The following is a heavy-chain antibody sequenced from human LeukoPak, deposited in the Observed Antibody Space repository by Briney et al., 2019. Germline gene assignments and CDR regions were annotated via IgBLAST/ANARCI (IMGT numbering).Heavy chain of an antibody. J-gene: IGHJ4*02. Sequence: GASVNDSCKASGYTFTNYDINWVRQAPGQELEWMGWISAHNGNTNYAQKLQGRVTMTTDTSTTTAYMEMRSLRSDDTAVYYCARLAYGANYIDYWGQGTLVTVSS. V-gene: IGHV1-18*01. CDR3: ARLAYGANYIDY. CDR1: GYTFTNYD. D-gene: IGHD4-17*01. CDR2: ISAHNGNT.